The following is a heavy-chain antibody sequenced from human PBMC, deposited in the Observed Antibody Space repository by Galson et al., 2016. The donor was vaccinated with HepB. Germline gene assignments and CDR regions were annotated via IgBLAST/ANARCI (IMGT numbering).Heavy chain of an antibody. V-gene: IGHV4-30-4*01. D-gene: IGHD3/OR15-3a*01. CDR2: TYYSGSP. CDR1: GGSIRSGDYY. Sequence: TLSLTCTVSGGSIRSGDYYWSWIRQPPGKGLEWIRHTYYSGSPYNTPPLQSRLTISVDTSKNQFSLKLTSVTDADAAVYYCARVRGFMDDLYGLDVWGQGTTVTVS. J-gene: IGHJ6*02. CDR3: ARVRGFMDDLYGLDV.